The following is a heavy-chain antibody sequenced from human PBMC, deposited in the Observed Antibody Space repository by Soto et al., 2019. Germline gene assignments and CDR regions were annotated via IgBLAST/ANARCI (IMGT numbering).Heavy chain of an antibody. J-gene: IGHJ4*02. CDR3: TRKTNADS. V-gene: IGHV3-30*04. CDR2: ISYDGTKK. CDR1: GFMFNSYV. Sequence: GGSLRLSCAASGFMFNSYVMHWVRRAPGKGLEWVGFISYDGTKKDYADSVKGRFIISRDNSEETLYLQMNSLRPEDTAVYYCTRKTNADSWGQGTLVTVSS.